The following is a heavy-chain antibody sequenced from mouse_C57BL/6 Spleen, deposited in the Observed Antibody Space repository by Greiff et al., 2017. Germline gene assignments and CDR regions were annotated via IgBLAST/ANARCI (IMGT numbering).Heavy chain of an antibody. Sequence: VQRVESGAELVKPGASVKMSCKASGYTFTTYPIEWMKQNHGKSLEWIGNFHPYNDDTKYNEKLKGKATLTVEKSSSTVYLELSRLTSDDSAVYYCARGGANWDYFDYWGQGTTLTVSS. D-gene: IGHD4-1*01. CDR3: ARGGANWDYFDY. V-gene: IGHV1-47*01. CDR1: GYTFTTYP. CDR2: FHPYNDDT. J-gene: IGHJ2*01.